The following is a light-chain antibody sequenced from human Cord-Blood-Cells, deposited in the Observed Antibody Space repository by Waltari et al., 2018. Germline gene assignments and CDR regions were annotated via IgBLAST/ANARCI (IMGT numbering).Light chain of an antibody. CDR2: DAS. CDR3: QQYDNLLFT. CDR1: KDISNY. J-gene: IGKJ3*01. V-gene: IGKV1-33*01. Sequence: IQMPQSPSSLSASVGYRVTITCQASKDISNYLNWYQQKPGKAPKLLIYDASNLETGVPSRFSGSGSGTDFTFTISSLQPEDIATYYCQQYDNLLFTFGPGTKVDIK.